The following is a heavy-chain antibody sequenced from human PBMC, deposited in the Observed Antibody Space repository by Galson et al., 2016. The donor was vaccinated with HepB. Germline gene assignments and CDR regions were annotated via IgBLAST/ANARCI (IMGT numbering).Heavy chain of an antibody. CDR1: GFSLTSVGVG. CDR2: IYGDDDK. V-gene: IGHV2-5*02. J-gene: IGHJ4*02. D-gene: IGHD2-8*01. Sequence: PALVKPTQTLTLTCTFSGFSLTSVGVGVGWIRQPPGKALEWLALIYGDDDKRYSPSLKSRLTITKDTSKNQVVLTMTNMDPVDTATYYCAHRRVWVNEGYGYFDYWGQGTLVTVSS. CDR3: AHRRVWVNEGYGYFDY.